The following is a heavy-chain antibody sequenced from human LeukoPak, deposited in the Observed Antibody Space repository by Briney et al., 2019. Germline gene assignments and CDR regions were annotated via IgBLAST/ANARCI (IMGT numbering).Heavy chain of an antibody. CDR2: IYTSGST. J-gene: IGHJ4*02. CDR1: GGSISNSDYY. Sequence: SETLSLTCTVSGGSISNSDYYWSWIRQPAGKGLEWIGRIYTSGSTHYNPSLKSRVTISVDTSKNQFSLKLSSVTAADTAVYYCAREFGYAVTSLDYWGQGTLVTVSS. V-gene: IGHV4-61*02. CDR3: AREFGYAVTSLDY. D-gene: IGHD4-17*01.